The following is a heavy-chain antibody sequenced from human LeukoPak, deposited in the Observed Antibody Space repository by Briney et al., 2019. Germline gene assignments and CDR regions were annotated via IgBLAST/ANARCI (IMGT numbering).Heavy chain of an antibody. Sequence: SETLSLTCAVSGYSIRSGHYWGWIRQSPGKGLEWIGSINHSGITEYNPSLKSRVTLSVDTSKNQFSLQLRSVTAADRALYYCARSGDYIKEGFDYWGPGTQVTVSS. J-gene: IGHJ4*02. V-gene: IGHV4-38-2*01. D-gene: IGHD3-22*01. CDR2: INHSGIT. CDR3: ARSGDYIKEGFDY. CDR1: GYSIRSGHY.